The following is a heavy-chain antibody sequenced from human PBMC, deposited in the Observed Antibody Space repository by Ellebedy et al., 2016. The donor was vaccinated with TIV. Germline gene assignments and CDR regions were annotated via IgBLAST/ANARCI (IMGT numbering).Heavy chain of an antibody. Sequence: MPSETLSLTCTVPGGSISSYYWSRIRQPQGKGLEWIGYIYYSGSTNYNPSLKSRVTISSDTSKNQFSLKQTSFTAADTAVYYCARGGTYGDLSFDLWGQGTLVTVSS. CDR3: ARGGTYGDLSFDL. CDR2: IYYSGST. V-gene: IGHV4-59*01. D-gene: IGHD4-17*01. J-gene: IGHJ4*02. CDR1: GGSISSYY.